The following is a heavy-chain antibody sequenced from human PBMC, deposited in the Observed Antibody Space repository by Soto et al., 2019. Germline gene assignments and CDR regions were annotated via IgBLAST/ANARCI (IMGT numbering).Heavy chain of an antibody. J-gene: IGHJ4*02. V-gene: IGHV3-11*01. D-gene: IGHD4-4*01. CDR2: ITNSGSPI. CDR1: GFTFSDYY. CDR3: ARASRTTVTTPLDY. Sequence: GSLRLSCAASGFTFSDYYMSWIRQAPGKGLEWVSYITNSGSPIYYTDSVKGRFTISRDNAKNSLYLQMYSLRAEDTAVYYCARASRTTVTTPLDYWGQGTLVTVSS.